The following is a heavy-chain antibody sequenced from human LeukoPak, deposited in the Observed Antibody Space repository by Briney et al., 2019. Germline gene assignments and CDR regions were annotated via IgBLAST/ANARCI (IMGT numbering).Heavy chain of an antibody. CDR1: GFTFSSYS. CDR3: AILRTVTR. J-gene: IGHJ4*02. V-gene: IGHV3-21*01. D-gene: IGHD4-17*01. CDR2: ISSSYI. Sequence: GGSLRLSCAASGFTFSSYSMNWVRQAPGKGLEWVSSISSSYIYYADSVKGRFTISRDNAKNSLYLQMNSLRAEDTAVYYCAILRTVTRWGQGTLVTVSS.